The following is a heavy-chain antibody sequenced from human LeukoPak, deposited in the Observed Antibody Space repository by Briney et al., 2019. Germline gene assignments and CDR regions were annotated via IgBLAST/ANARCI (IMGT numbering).Heavy chain of an antibody. CDR1: GFTFSSYG. D-gene: IGHD6-19*01. CDR2: ISYDGSNK. J-gene: IGHJ4*02. CDR3: AKGHRPGRPRSIAVAGTAFDY. V-gene: IGHV3-30*18. Sequence: GGSLRLSCAASGFTFSSYGMHWVRQAPGKGLEWVAVISYDGSNKYYADSVKGRFTISRDNSKNTLYLQMNSLRAEDTAVYYCAKGHRPGRPRSIAVAGTAFDYWGQGTLVTVSS.